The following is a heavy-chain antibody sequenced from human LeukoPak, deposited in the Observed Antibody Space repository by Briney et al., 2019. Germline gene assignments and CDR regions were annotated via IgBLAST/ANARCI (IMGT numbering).Heavy chain of an antibody. D-gene: IGHD3-22*01. CDR1: GYTFTGYH. CDR3: ARGAFYYDSSGSPDI. V-gene: IGHV1-2*02. J-gene: IGHJ3*02. Sequence: ASVKVSCKASGYTFTGYHMHWVRQAPGQGLEWMGWINPNNGVTNYAQKFQGRVTMTRDTSISTAYMELSRLRSDDTAVFYCARGAFYYDSSGSPDIWGQGTMVTVSS. CDR2: INPNNGVT.